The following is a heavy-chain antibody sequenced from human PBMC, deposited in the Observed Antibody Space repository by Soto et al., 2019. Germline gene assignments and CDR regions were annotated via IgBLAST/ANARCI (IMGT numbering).Heavy chain of an antibody. CDR1: GFTFSDYY. V-gene: IGHV3-11*01. J-gene: IGHJ4*01. CDR2: ISSSGSTI. D-gene: IGHD3-16*02. Sequence: GGSLRLSCAASGFTFSDYYMSWIRQAPGKGLEWVSYISSSGSTIYYADSVKGRFTISRDNAKNSLYLQMNSLRAEDTAVYYCARDYIWGSYRYDYWGHGTLVTVSS. CDR3: ARDYIWGSYRYDY.